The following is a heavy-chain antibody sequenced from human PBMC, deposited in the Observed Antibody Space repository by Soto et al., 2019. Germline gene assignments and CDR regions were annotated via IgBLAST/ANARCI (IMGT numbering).Heavy chain of an antibody. CDR1: GFTFSSYA. CDR3: AKPDCSSPSCLNSFDY. V-gene: IGHV3-23*01. CDR2: ISGSGGST. J-gene: IGHJ4*02. Sequence: GGSLRLSCAASGFTFSSYAMSWVRQAPGKGLEWVSAISGSGGSTYYADSVKGRFTISRDNSKNTLYLQMNSLRAEDTAVYYCAKPDCSSPSCLNSFDYWGQGPLVTVSS. D-gene: IGHD2-2*01.